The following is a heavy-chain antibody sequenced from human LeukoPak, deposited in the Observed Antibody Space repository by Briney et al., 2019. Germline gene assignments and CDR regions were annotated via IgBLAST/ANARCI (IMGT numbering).Heavy chain of an antibody. CDR2: IYSGGST. CDR1: GFTVSSNY. V-gene: IGHV3-53*01. CDR3: ARGGPYDGITGTTSWFDP. J-gene: IGHJ5*02. D-gene: IGHD1-7*01. Sequence: GGSLRLSCAASGFTVSSNYMSWVRQAPGKGLEWVSVIYSGGSTYYADSVKGRFTISRDNSKNTLYLQMNSLRAEDTAVYYCARGGPYDGITGTTSWFDPWGQGTLVTVSS.